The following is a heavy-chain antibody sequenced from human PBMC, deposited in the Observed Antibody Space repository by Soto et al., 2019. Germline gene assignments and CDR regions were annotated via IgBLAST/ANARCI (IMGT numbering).Heavy chain of an antibody. CDR1: GFTFITYD. V-gene: IGHV1-8*01. CDR3: ARTGGMVPRWSFDYYGMDV. Sequence: ASVKVSCKASGFTFITYDFSWVRQAAGQGLEWMGWMNPNNGNAGFAQKFRGRINMTRNTSISTAYLELSSLRSEDTAVYYCARTGGMVPRWSFDYYGMDVWGQGTTVTVSS. D-gene: IGHD3-3*01. CDR2: MNPNNGNA. J-gene: IGHJ6*02.